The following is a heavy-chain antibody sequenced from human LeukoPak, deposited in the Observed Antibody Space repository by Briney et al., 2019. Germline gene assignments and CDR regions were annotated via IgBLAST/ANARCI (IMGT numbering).Heavy chain of an antibody. Sequence: GRSLRLSCAASGFTFSSYAMYWVRQAPGKGLEWVAVISYDGSNKYYADSVKGRFTISRDNSKNTLYLQMNSLRAEDTAVYYCARCGGDCSDFDSWGQGTLVTVSS. V-gene: IGHV3-30-3*01. CDR2: ISYDGSNK. J-gene: IGHJ4*02. CDR3: ARCGGDCSDFDS. D-gene: IGHD2-21*02. CDR1: GFTFSSYA.